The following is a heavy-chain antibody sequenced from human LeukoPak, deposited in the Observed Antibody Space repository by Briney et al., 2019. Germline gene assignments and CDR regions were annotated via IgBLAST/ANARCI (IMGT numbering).Heavy chain of an antibody. Sequence: SETLSLTCTVSGGSISGYYWSWIRQSPGKGLEWIGSIYYSGSTYYNPSLKSRVTISVDTSKNQFSLKLSSVTAADTAVYYCARQGTTGYWGQGTLVTVSS. CDR1: GGSISGYY. D-gene: IGHD4-17*01. CDR3: ARQGTTGY. V-gene: IGHV4-59*05. J-gene: IGHJ4*02. CDR2: IYYSGST.